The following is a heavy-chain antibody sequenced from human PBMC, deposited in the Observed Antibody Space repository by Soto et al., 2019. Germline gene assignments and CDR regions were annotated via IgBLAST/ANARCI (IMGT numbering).Heavy chain of an antibody. CDR3: ATYDTPYYYMDV. CDR1: GGSISRYF. J-gene: IGHJ6*03. Sequence: QVQLQESGPGLVKPSETLSLTCTVSGGSISRYFWSWIRQPPGKGLQWIGHIYYSGSTDYNPSLKSRVAISVDAAKTHFSLWLISVTAADAAVYYCATYDTPYYYMDVWGKGTTVTVSS. V-gene: IGHV4-59*13. D-gene: IGHD3-22*01. CDR2: IYYSGST.